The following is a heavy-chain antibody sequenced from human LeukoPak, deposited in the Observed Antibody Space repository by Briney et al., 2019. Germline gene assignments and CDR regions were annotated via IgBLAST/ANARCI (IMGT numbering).Heavy chain of an antibody. J-gene: IGHJ6*03. CDR3: ASGAARWEYYYYYMDV. V-gene: IGHV3-23*01. CDR2: ISGSGGST. Sequence: GGSLRLSCAASGFTFSSYAMSWVRQAPGKGLEWVSAISGSGGSTYYADSVKGRFTISRDNSKNTLYLQMNSLRAEDTALYYCASGAARWEYYYYYMDVWGKGTTVTVSS. D-gene: IGHD6-6*01. CDR1: GFTFSSYA.